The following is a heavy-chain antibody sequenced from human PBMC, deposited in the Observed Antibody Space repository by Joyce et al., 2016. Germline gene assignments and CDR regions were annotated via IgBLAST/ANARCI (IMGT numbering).Heavy chain of an antibody. Sequence: EVQLLESGGGLVQPAGSLRLSCAASGFTFSSYAMSWVRQARGKGLEWVSVISGSGGSIYDADSVKGRFTFSRDNSKNTLYLQMNSLRAEDTAVYYCAKVAEGSAVYFYYMDVWGKGTMVTVSS. D-gene: IGHD6-6*01. CDR3: AKVAEGSAVYFYYMDV. CDR2: ISGSGGSI. V-gene: IGHV3-23*01. J-gene: IGHJ6*03. CDR1: GFTFSSYA.